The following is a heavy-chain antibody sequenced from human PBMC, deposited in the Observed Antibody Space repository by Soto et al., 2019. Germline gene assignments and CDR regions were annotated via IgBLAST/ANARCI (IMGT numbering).Heavy chain of an antibody. CDR1: GGTFSSYA. Sequence: SVKVSCKASGGTFSSYAISWVRQAPGQGLEWMGGIIPIFGTANYAQKFQGRVTITADESTSTAYMELSSLRSEDTAVYYCARADSSGYYDYYYYGMDVWGQGTTVTSP. J-gene: IGHJ6*02. V-gene: IGHV1-69*13. CDR3: ARADSSGYYDYYYYGMDV. D-gene: IGHD3-22*01. CDR2: IIPIFGTA.